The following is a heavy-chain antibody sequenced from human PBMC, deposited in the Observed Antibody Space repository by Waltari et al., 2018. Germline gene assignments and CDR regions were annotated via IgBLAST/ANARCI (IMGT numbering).Heavy chain of an antibody. D-gene: IGHD4-4*01. V-gene: IGHV1-69*13. CDR2: IIPIFGTA. CDR1: GGTFSSYA. J-gene: IGHJ6*02. Sequence: QVQLVQSGAEVKKPGSSVKVSCKASGGTFSSYAISWVRQAPGQGLEWMGGIIPIFGTANYAQKFQGRVTITADESTSTAYMELSSLRSEDTAVYYCGNDYSNFGASYYYYGMDVWGQGTTVTVSS. CDR3: GNDYSNFGASYYYYGMDV.